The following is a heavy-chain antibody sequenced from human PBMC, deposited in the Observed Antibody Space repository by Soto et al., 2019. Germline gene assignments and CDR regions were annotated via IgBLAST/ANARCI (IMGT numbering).Heavy chain of an antibody. V-gene: IGHV3-33*01. CDR3: ARDMGGAVTTYYYYGMDV. D-gene: IGHD4-17*01. Sequence: VQLVESGGGVVQPGRSLRLSCAASGFTFSSYGMHWVRQAPGKGLEWVAVIWYDGSNKYYADSVKGRFTISRDNSQNTLYLQMHSLGAEDTAVYYCARDMGGAVTTYYYYGMDVWGQGTTVTVSS. CDR1: GFTFSSYG. CDR2: IWYDGSNK. J-gene: IGHJ6*02.